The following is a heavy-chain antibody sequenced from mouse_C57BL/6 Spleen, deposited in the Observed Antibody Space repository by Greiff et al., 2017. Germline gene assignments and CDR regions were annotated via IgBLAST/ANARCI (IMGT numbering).Heavy chain of an antibody. D-gene: IGHD6-1*01. Sequence: DVKLVESGGGLVKPGGSLKLSCAASGFTFSSYAMSWVRQTPEKRLEWVATISDGGSYTYYPDNVKGRFTISRDNAKNNLYLQMSHLKSEDTAMYYCARDHLFYFDYWGQGTTLTVSS. CDR1: GFTFSSYA. J-gene: IGHJ2*01. V-gene: IGHV5-4*01. CDR3: ARDHLFYFDY. CDR2: ISDGGSYT.